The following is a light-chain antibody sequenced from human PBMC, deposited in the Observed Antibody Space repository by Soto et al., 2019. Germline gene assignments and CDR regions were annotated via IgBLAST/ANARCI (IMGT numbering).Light chain of an antibody. CDR3: SSYTTSNTRQIV. Sequence: LTQPASVSGSPGQSITISCTGTSSDVGGYNYVSWYQHHPGKAPKLMIYDVSNRPSGVSNRFSGSKSDNTASLTISGLQPEDEADYYCSSYTTSNTRQIVFGTGTKVTVL. CDR2: DVS. J-gene: IGLJ1*01. CDR1: SSDVGGYNY. V-gene: IGLV2-14*03.